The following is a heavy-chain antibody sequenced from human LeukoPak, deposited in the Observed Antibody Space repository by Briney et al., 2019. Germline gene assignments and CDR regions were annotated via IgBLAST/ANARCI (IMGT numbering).Heavy chain of an antibody. J-gene: IGHJ6*03. CDR2: INAYNGNT. CDR1: GYTFTSYG. V-gene: IGHV1-18*01. CDR3: ARDMGELWYPQDYSYYMDV. Sequence: ASVKVSCKASGYTFTSYGISWVRQAPGQGLEWMGWINAYNGNTNYAQKLQGRVTMTTDTSTSTAYMELRSLRSDDTAVYYCARDMGELWYPQDYSYYMDVWGKGTTVTVSS. D-gene: IGHD3-16*01.